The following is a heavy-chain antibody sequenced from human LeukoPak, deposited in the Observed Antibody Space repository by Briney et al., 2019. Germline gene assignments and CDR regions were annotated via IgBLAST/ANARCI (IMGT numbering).Heavy chain of an antibody. V-gene: IGHV4-61*02. CDR3: ARIVEMATLPLYYYYYYMDV. D-gene: IGHD5-24*01. CDR1: GGSISSGSYY. CDR2: IYTSGST. J-gene: IGHJ6*03. Sequence: SQTLSLTCTISGGSISSGSYYWSWIRQPAGKGLEWIGRIYTSGSTNYNPSLKSRVTISVDTSKNQFSLKLSSVTAADTAVYYCARIVEMATLPLYYYYYYMDVWGKGTTVTISS.